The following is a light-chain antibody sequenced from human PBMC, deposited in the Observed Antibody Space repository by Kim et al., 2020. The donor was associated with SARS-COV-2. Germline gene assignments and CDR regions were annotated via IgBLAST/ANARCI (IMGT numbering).Light chain of an antibody. J-gene: IGLJ3*02. CDR2: HND. Sequence: QSVLTQAPSASGTPGQRVAISCSGSNSNIGKNTVSWFRQLPRTAPKLLIYHNDQRPSGVPDRFSGSKSGTSASLAISGLQSEDEADYYCAVWDDRLSSRVFGGGTQLTVL. V-gene: IGLV1-44*01. CDR3: AVWDDRLSSRV. CDR1: NSNIGKNT.